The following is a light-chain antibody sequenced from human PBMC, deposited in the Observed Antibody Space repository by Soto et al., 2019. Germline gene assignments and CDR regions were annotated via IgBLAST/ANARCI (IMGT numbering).Light chain of an antibody. Sequence: EIMMTQSPATLSVSPGERATLSCRASQSVSNNVAWYQQKPGQAPRLLIYYASTRATGIPARFSGSGSGTESTLTISSLQSEDFALYYCQQYNNWPPITFGQGTRLEMK. J-gene: IGKJ5*01. CDR1: QSVSNN. CDR3: QQYNNWPPIT. CDR2: YAS. V-gene: IGKV3-15*01.